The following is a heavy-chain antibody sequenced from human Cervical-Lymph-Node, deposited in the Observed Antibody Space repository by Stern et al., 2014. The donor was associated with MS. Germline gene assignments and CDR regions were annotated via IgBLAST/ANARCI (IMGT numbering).Heavy chain of an antibody. CDR3: ARLMGAFCGGDCRPLDN. CDR2: IYRSGST. J-gene: IGHJ4*02. CDR1: GGSISDYY. Sequence: QLQLQESGPRVVKPSETLSLTCSVTGGSISDYYWSWIRQPPGKGLEWIGYIYRSGSTNYNPSLESRVTISVDASPNQFSPSLSSVTAADTAVYYCARLMGAFCGGDCRPLDNWGQGTLVTVSS. D-gene: IGHD2-21*02. V-gene: IGHV4-59*08.